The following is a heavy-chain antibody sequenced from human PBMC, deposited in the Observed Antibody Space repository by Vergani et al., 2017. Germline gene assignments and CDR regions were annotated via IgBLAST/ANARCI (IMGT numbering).Heavy chain of an antibody. D-gene: IGHD3-3*01. V-gene: IGHV3-23*04. CDR1: GFTFSSYA. CDR3: AKYQGRRYYDFWGGYWDY. Sequence: VQLVESGGGLVQPGGSLRLSCAASGFTFSSYAMSWVRQAPGKGLEWVSTISGSGTTYYADSVKGRFTISRDNSKNTLYLQMNSLRAEDTAVYYCAKYQGRRYYDFWGGYWDYWGQGTLVTVSS. CDR2: ISGSGTT. J-gene: IGHJ4*02.